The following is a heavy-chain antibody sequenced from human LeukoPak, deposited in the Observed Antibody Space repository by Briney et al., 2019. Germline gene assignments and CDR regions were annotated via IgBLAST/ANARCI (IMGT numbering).Heavy chain of an antibody. Sequence: SETLSLTCAVYGGSFSGYYWSWIRQPPGKGLEWIGEINHSGSTNYNPSLKSRVTISVDTSKNQFSLKLSSVTAADTAVYYCARSPSRGYSLVHWGQGTLVTVSS. V-gene: IGHV4-34*01. CDR3: ARSPSRGYSLVH. CDR1: GGSFSGYY. CDR2: INHSGST. D-gene: IGHD5-18*01. J-gene: IGHJ4*02.